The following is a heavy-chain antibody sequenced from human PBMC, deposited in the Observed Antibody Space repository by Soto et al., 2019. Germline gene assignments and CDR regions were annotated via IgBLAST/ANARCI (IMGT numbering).Heavy chain of an antibody. V-gene: IGHV1-69*01. CDR1: GGTFSSYA. CDR2: IIPIFGTA. CDR3: ASRGYYDFWSGYFSRNYYGMDV. D-gene: IGHD3-3*01. J-gene: IGHJ6*02. Sequence: ASVKVSCTASGGTFSSYAISWVRQAPGQGLEWMGGIIPIFGTANYAQKFQGRVTITADESTSTAYMELSSLRSEDTAVYYCASRGYYDFWSGYFSRNYYGMDVWGQGTTVTVSS.